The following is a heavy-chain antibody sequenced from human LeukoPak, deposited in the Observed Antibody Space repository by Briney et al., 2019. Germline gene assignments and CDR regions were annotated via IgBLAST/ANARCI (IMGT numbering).Heavy chain of an antibody. D-gene: IGHD4-23*01. Sequence: ASVKVSCKASGYTFTGYYMHWVRQAPGQGLEWMGWINPNSGDTDYAQKFQDRVTMTRDTSISTAYMELSRLTSDDTAVYYCARDRPGNSLEYWGQGTLVTVSS. CDR1: GYTFTGYY. V-gene: IGHV1-2*02. CDR2: INPNSGDT. J-gene: IGHJ4*02. CDR3: ARDRPGNSLEY.